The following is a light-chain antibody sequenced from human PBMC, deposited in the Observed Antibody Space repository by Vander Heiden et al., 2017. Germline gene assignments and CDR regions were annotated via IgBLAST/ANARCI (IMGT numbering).Light chain of an antibody. CDR2: AAS. Sequence: DIQMTQSPSPLSASVGDRVTITCRASQSISSYLNWCQQKPGKAPELLIYAASSLQSGVPSRFSGSGSGTDFTLTISSLQTEDFATYYCQQSYSTLWTFGQGTKVEIK. CDR1: QSISSY. CDR3: QQSYSTLWT. V-gene: IGKV1-39*01. J-gene: IGKJ1*01.